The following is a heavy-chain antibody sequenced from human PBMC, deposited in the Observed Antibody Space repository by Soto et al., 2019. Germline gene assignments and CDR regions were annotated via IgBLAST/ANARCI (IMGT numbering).Heavy chain of an antibody. CDR2: INVYNGKT. CDR1: GYTFTNYG. V-gene: IGHV1-18*01. CDR3: VRWPDPTYFDY. Sequence: QVQLVQSGGEVAKPGASVKVSCKASGYTFTNYGINWVRQAPGLGLEWMGWINVYNGKTNYAQKFQARVHMPTDTTTNSVYMELVRLKSDDTAVYYCVRWPDPTYFDYWGQGTLVIVSS. J-gene: IGHJ4*02.